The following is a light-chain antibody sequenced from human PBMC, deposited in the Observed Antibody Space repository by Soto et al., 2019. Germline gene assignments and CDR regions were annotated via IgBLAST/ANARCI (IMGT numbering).Light chain of an antibody. V-gene: IGKV3-15*01. CDR2: GAS. J-gene: IGKJ2*01. CDR1: QSVSSD. CDR3: QQYNNCPPLT. Sequence: EIVMTQSPATLSVPPGERATLSCRASQSVSSDLAWYQQKPGQAPRLLIYGASTRATGIPARFSASGSGTEVTLAIRSAQSEDVAVEYFQQYNNCPPLTFGQGKKLEIK.